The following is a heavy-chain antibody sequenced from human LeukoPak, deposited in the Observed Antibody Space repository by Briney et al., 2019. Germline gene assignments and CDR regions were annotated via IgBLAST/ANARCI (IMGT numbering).Heavy chain of an antibody. Sequence: PSETLSLTCSVSGDSVTSGNFFWSWIRQPPGKGLEWIGYFYYSGITSYNPSLTSRVTISVDTSKNQFSLKLSSVTAADTAVYYCARHEVRLGGAFDIWGQGTMVTVSS. J-gene: IGHJ3*02. CDR1: GDSVTSGNFF. V-gene: IGHV4-61*01. CDR2: FYYSGIT. CDR3: ARHEVRLGGAFDI. D-gene: IGHD2-21*01.